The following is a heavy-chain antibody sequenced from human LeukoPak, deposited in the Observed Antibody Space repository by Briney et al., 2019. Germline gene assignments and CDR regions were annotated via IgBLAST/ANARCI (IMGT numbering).Heavy chain of an antibody. CDR1: GYSISSDYY. Sequence: SETLSLTCTVSGYSISSDYYWGWIRQPPGKGLEWIGSIHHSGRTYYNPSLKSRVTISVDTSKNQFSLKLRSVTAADTAVYYCARDHLANLASRLFDPWGQGTLVTVSS. CDR3: ARDHLANLASRLFDP. CDR2: IHHSGRT. J-gene: IGHJ5*02. D-gene: IGHD3-3*01. V-gene: IGHV4-38-2*02.